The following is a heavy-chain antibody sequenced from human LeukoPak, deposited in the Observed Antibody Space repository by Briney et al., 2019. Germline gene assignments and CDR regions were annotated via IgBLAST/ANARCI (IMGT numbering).Heavy chain of an antibody. V-gene: IGHV4-39*01. CDR2: IYYSWST. D-gene: IGHD2-15*01. Sequence: SETLSLTCTGSGGSISGSSYYWGWIRQPPGKGLEWVGTIYYSWSTYYNPSLKSRVTISVDTSKNQFSLRLTSVTAADTTVYYCARGGGFHFDYWGQGTMVTVSS. CDR3: ARGGGFHFDY. CDR1: GGSISGSSYY. J-gene: IGHJ4*02.